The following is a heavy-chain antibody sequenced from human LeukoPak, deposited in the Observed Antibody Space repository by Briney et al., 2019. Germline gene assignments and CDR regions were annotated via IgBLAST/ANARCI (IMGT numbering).Heavy chain of an antibody. CDR3: ASQIVVVVAAYDAFDI. J-gene: IGHJ3*02. Sequence: PGGSLRLSCAASGFTFSSYEMNWVRQAPGKGLEWVSYISSSGSTIYYADSVKGRFTISRDNAKNSLYLQMNSLRAEDTAVYYCASQIVVVVAAYDAFDIWAEGTMVTVSS. V-gene: IGHV3-48*03. CDR1: GFTFSSYE. D-gene: IGHD2-15*01. CDR2: ISSSGSTI.